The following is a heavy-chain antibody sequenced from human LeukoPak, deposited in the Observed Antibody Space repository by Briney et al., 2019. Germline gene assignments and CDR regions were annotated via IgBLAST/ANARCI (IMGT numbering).Heavy chain of an antibody. CDR2: INHSGST. CDR3: ARRARILWFGGHNWFDP. CDR1: GGSFSGYY. D-gene: IGHD3-10*01. Sequence: SETLSLTCAVYGGSFSGYYWSWIRQPPGKGLEWIGEINHSGSTNYNPSLKSRVTISVDTSKNQFSLKLSSVTAADTAVYYCARRARILWFGGHNWFDPWGQGTLVTVSS. J-gene: IGHJ5*02. V-gene: IGHV4-34*01.